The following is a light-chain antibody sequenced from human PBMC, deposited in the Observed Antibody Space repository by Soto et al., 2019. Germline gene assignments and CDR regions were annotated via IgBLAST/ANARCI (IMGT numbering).Light chain of an antibody. CDR2: HAS. Sequence: EIVMTQSPDTLSVSPGDTATLSCRASESVSRYLAWYQQKPGQPPRLLIYHASIRATGSPARFSGSGSGTEFTLTISSLLSEDFAVYYCQEYDNRPPWTFGQGTRVEIK. CDR3: QEYDNRPPWT. J-gene: IGKJ1*01. CDR1: ESVSRY. V-gene: IGKV3-15*01.